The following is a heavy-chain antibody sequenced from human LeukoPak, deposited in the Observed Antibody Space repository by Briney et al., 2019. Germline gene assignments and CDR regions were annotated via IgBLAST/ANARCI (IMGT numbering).Heavy chain of an antibody. V-gene: IGHV3-11*01. D-gene: IGHD2-15*01. Sequence: GGSLRLSYVVSGFSFSDSYMTWIRQTPGKGLEWLAYISGSGSDIYYADSVKGRFTISRDNAKNSLYLQMNSLRPEDTAVYYCAKDVHPCSGVTCYSEYFQNWGQGTLVTVSS. CDR1: GFSFSDSY. J-gene: IGHJ1*01. CDR3: AKDVHPCSGVTCYSEYFQN. CDR2: ISGSGSDI.